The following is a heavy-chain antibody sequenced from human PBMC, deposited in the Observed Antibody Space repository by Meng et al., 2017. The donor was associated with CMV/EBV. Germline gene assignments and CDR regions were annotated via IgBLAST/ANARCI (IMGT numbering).Heavy chain of an antibody. Sequence: GSLRLSCTVSGYSISSGYYWGWIRQPPGKGLEWIGSIYHSGSTYYNPSLKSRVTISVDTSKNQFSLKLSSVTAADTAVYYCARSITIFGVVMGFDPWGQGTLVTV. D-gene: IGHD3-3*01. J-gene: IGHJ5*02. CDR1: GYSISSGYY. CDR2: IYHSGST. V-gene: IGHV4-38-2*02. CDR3: ARSITIFGVVMGFDP.